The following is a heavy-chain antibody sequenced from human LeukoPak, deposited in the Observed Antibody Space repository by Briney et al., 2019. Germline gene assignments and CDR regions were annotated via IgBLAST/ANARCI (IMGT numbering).Heavy chain of an antibody. CDR1: GASISRGSHY. CDR2: IYTIGNT. D-gene: IGHD3-22*01. CDR3: ARDRSYYSDTGTDY. V-gene: IGHV4-61*02. Sequence: SQTLSLTCTVSGASISRGSHYWSWIRQPAGKGLEWIGRIYTIGNTNYSPSLWRRVTISVDTSKNQFSLRLHSVTAADTAVYYCARDRSYYSDTGTDYWGQGALGTVSS. J-gene: IGHJ4*02.